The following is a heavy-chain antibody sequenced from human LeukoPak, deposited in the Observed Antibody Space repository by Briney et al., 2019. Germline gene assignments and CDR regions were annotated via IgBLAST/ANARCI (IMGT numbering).Heavy chain of an antibody. J-gene: IGHJ4*02. V-gene: IGHV4-59*01. CDR3: ARDVSAAAVGYFDY. CDR2: IYYSGST. CDR1: GGSISSYY. Sequence: KPSETLSLTCTVSGGSISSYYWSWIRQPPGKGLEWIGYIYYSGSTNYNPSLKSRVTISVDTSKNQFSLKLSSVTAADTAVYYCARDVSAAAVGYFDYWGQGTLVTVSS. D-gene: IGHD6-13*01.